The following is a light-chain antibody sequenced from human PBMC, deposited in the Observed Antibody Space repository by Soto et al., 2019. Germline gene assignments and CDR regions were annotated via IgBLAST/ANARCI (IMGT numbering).Light chain of an antibody. CDR1: HAISNY. J-gene: IGKJ1*01. Sequence: DIQMTQSPPSLSASVGDRVTITCRASHAISNYLAWYQQKPGKVPELLIYAASTLQSGVPSRFSGSGSGTDFTLTISRLQPEDVATYYCQKYDRAPRTFGQGTKVEIK. CDR2: AAS. CDR3: QKYDRAPRT. V-gene: IGKV1-27*01.